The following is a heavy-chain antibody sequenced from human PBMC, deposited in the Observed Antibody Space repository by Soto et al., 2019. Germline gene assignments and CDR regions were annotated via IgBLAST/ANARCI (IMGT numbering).Heavy chain of an antibody. V-gene: IGHV1-69*01. CDR3: ARDCGGDCNYSCGMDV. D-gene: IGHD2-21*02. CDR1: GGTFSSYA. CDR2: IIPIFGTA. Sequence: QVQLVQSGAEVKKPGSSVKVSCKASGGTFSSYAISWVRQAPGQGLEWMGGIIPIFGTANYAQKFQGRVTITADESTSTADMALSSLRSADKAVYYCARDCGGDCNYSCGMDVWGQGTTVTVSS. J-gene: IGHJ6*02.